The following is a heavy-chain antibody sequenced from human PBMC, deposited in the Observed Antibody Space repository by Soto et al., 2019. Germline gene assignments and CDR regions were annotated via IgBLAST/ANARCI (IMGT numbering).Heavy chain of an antibody. CDR3: ARVGVLWFGELLPTPPHNWFDP. CDR2: INHSGST. CDR1: GGSFSGYY. J-gene: IGHJ5*02. V-gene: IGHV4-34*01. D-gene: IGHD3-10*01. Sequence: QVQLQQWGAGLLKPSETLSLTCAVYGGSFSGYYWSWIRQPPGKGLEWIGEINHSGSTNYNPSLKSRVTISVDTSKNQFSLKLSSVTAADTAVYYCARVGVLWFGELLPTPPHNWFDPWGQGTLVTVSS.